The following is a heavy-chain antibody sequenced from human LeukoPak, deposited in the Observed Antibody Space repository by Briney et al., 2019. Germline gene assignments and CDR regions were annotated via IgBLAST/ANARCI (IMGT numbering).Heavy chain of an antibody. CDR3: ARNLVVVARGVWFDP. Sequence: ASVTVSCKASGYTFTSYYMHWVRQAPGQGLEWMGIINPSGGSTSYAQKFQGRVTMTRDTSTSTVYMELSSLRSEDTAVYYCARNLVVVARGVWFDPWGQGTLVTVSS. CDR1: GYTFTSYY. J-gene: IGHJ5*02. D-gene: IGHD2-15*01. CDR2: INPSGGST. V-gene: IGHV1-46*01.